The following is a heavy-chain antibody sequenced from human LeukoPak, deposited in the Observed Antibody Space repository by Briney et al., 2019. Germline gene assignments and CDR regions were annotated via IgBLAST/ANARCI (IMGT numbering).Heavy chain of an antibody. V-gene: IGHV1-46*01. CDR3: AREGDTPDYGDYVGWFDP. CDR2: INPSGGST. J-gene: IGHJ5*02. Sequence: ASVKVSCKASGYTFTSYHMHWVRQAPGQGLEWMGIINPSGGSTSYAQKFQGRVTMTRDTSTSTVYMELSSLRSEDTAVYYCAREGDTPDYGDYVGWFDPWGQGTLVTVSS. D-gene: IGHD4-17*01. CDR1: GYTFTSYH.